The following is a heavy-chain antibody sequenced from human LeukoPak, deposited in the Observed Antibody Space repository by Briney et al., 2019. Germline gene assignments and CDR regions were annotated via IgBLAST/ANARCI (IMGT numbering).Heavy chain of an antibody. V-gene: IGHV4-4*07. CDR3: ARSWYYYDSSGSQGLYYYYYMDV. Sequence: SETLSLTCTVSGGSISSYYWSWIRQPAGKGLEWIGRIYTSGSTNYNPSLKSRVTISVDTSKNQFSLKLSSVTAADTAVYYCARSWYYYDSSGSQGLYYYYYMDVWGKGTTVTISS. CDR2: IYTSGST. J-gene: IGHJ6*03. D-gene: IGHD3-22*01. CDR1: GGSISSYY.